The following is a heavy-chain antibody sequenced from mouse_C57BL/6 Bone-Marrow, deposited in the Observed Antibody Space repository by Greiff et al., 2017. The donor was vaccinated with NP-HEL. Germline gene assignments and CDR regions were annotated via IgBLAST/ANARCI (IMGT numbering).Heavy chain of an antibody. V-gene: IGHV2-2*01. CDR3: ASYYYGAY. Sequence: QVHVKQSGPGLVQPSQSLSITCTVSGFSLTSYGVHWVRQSPGKGLEWLGVIWSGGSTDYNAAFISRLSISKDNSKSQVFFKMNSLQADDTAIYYCASYYYGAYWGQGTLVTVSA. CDR2: IWSGGST. J-gene: IGHJ3*01. D-gene: IGHD1-1*01. CDR1: GFSLTSYG.